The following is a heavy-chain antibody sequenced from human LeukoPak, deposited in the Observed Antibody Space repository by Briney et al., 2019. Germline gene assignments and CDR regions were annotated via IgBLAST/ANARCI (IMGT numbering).Heavy chain of an antibody. V-gene: IGHV5-51*01. CDR2: IYPGDSDT. D-gene: IGHD2-21*02. CDR3: ARRSVVTSFDY. J-gene: IGHJ4*02. CDR1: GYSVTSYW. Sequence: GESLKISCKGSGYSVTSYWIGWVRQMPGKGLEWMGIIYPGDSDTRYRPSFQGQVTISADKSISTAYLQWSSLKASDTAMYYCARRSVVTSFDYWGQGTLVTVSS.